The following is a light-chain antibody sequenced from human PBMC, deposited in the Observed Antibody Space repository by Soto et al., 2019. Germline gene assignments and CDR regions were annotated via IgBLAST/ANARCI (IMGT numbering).Light chain of an antibody. CDR1: QSVSSY. J-gene: IGKJ2*01. Sequence: EIVLPQSPATLSLSPGERATLSCRASQSVSSYLAWYQQKPGQAPRLLIYDASNRATGIPARFSGSGSGTDFTLTISSLEPEDFAVYDCQQRSNWPPTFGQGTKLEIK. V-gene: IGKV3-11*01. CDR2: DAS. CDR3: QQRSNWPPT.